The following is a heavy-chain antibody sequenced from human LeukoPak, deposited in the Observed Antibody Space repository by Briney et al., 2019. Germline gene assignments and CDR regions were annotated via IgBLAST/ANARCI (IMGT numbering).Heavy chain of an antibody. J-gene: IGHJ4*02. V-gene: IGHV4-59*08. CDR3: AAPADMTTEALDY. Sequence: SETLSLTCTVSGGSISSYYWSWIRQPPGKGLEWIGYIYYSGSTNYNPSLKSRVTISVDTSKNQFSLKLSSVTAADTAVYYCAAPADMTTEALDYWGQGTLVTVSS. D-gene: IGHD4-11*01. CDR1: GGSISSYY. CDR2: IYYSGST.